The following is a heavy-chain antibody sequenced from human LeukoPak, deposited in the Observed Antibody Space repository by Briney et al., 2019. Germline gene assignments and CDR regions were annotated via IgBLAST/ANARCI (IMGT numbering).Heavy chain of an antibody. CDR3: ARDLASTSNWEFDY. V-gene: IGHV1-2*06. D-gene: IGHD7-27*01. CDR1: GYTFTDSF. CDR2: MNAKSGVT. J-gene: IGHJ4*02. Sequence: ASVKVSCKASGYTFTDSFIHWVRQAPGQGPEWMGRMNAKSGVTMYAQTLQDRVTMTRDTSTSTAYMELSRLTSDDTALYYCARDLASTSNWEFDYWGQGTLVAVSS.